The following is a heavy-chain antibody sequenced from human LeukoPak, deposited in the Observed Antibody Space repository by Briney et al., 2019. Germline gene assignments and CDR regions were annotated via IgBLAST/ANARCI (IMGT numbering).Heavy chain of an antibody. V-gene: IGHV1-18*01. CDR2: ISANNGNT. D-gene: IGHD6-13*01. Sequence: ASVKVSCKASGYTFTSYGISWVRQAPGQGLECMGWISANNGNTNYAQKLQGRVTMTTDTSTSTASMELRSLRSDDTAVYYCARRGYTSSWYYFDYWGQGTLVTVSS. CDR1: GYTFTSYG. J-gene: IGHJ4*02. CDR3: ARRGYTSSWYYFDY.